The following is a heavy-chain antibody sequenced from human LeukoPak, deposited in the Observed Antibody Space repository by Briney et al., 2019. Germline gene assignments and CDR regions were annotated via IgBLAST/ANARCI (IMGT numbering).Heavy chain of an antibody. Sequence: GGSLRLSCAASGFTFSSYAMHWVRQAPGKGLEWVAVISYDGSNKYYADSAKGRFTISRDNSKNTLYLQMNSLRAEDTAVYYCATTTVTSNRFDYWGQGTLVTVSS. D-gene: IGHD4-17*01. CDR3: ATTTVTSNRFDY. J-gene: IGHJ4*02. V-gene: IGHV3-30-3*01. CDR2: ISYDGSNK. CDR1: GFTFSSYA.